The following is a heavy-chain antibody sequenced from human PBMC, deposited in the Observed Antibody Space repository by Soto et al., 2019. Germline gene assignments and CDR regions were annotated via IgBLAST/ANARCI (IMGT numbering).Heavy chain of an antibody. CDR1: GGTFSTYT. V-gene: IGHV1-3*01. J-gene: IGHJ5*02. CDR2: IIPIIGNT. Sequence: ASVKVSCKASGGTFSTYTITWVRQAPGQGLEWMGRIIPIIGNTKYSQKFQGRVTITRDTSASTAYMELSSLRSEDTAVYYCARVGPPADPWGQGTLVTVSS. CDR3: ARVGPPADP.